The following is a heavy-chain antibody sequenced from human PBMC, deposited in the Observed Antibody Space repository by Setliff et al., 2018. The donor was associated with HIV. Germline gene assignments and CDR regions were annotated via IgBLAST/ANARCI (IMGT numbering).Heavy chain of an antibody. J-gene: IGHJ4*02. Sequence: GGSLRLSCAASGFTFDEYALHWVRQAPGKGLEWVSGISGRGDRIYYAASVKGRFTISRDNAKNSLYLQMNSLIAEDTAVYYCARDFRDYVGKFDYWGQGTLVTVSS. D-gene: IGHD1-26*01. CDR3: ARDFRDYVGKFDY. CDR2: ISGRGDRI. V-gene: IGHV3-23*01. CDR1: GFTFDEYA.